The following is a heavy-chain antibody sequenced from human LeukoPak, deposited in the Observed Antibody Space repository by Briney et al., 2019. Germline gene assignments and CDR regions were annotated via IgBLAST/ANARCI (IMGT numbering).Heavy chain of an antibody. CDR1: GFTFSSYG. J-gene: IGHJ4*02. V-gene: IGHV3-30*18. CDR2: ISYDGSNK. CDR3: AKAPEWLSYIDY. Sequence: GRSLRLSCAASGFTFSSYGMHWVRQAPGKGLEWVAVISYDGSNKYYADSVKGRFTISRDKSKNTLYLQMNSLRAEDTAVYYCAKAPEWLSYIDYWGQGTLVTVSS. D-gene: IGHD3-3*01.